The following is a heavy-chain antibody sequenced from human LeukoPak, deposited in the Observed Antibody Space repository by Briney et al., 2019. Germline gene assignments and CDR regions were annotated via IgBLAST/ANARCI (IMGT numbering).Heavy chain of an antibody. J-gene: IGHJ4*02. CDR1: GFTFSSYE. CDR3: ARVPPGDSYGNY. Sequence: PGGSLRLSCAASGFTFSSYEMNWVRQAPGKGLEWVSYISGSGTTIYYADSVKGRFTISRDNAKNTLYLQMNGLRAEDTAVYYCARVPPGDSYGNYWGQGTLVTVSS. V-gene: IGHV3-48*03. D-gene: IGHD5-18*01. CDR2: ISGSGTTI.